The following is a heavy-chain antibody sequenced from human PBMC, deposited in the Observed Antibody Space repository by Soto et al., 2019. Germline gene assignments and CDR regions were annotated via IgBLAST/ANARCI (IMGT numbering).Heavy chain of an antibody. CDR3: EKGVEMPPIPFDS. Sequence: GRYLRLSCAASGVTCNTFAMTWVRQAPGRGLEWVSRINKSGGSRYYADSVKGRFTVSRDNSNNTLYLQMNSLRAEDPALDFCEKGVEMPPIPFDSWGHGA. CDR1: GVTCNTFA. V-gene: IGHV3-23*01. D-gene: IGHD2-21*02. J-gene: IGHJ4*01. CDR2: INKSGGSR.